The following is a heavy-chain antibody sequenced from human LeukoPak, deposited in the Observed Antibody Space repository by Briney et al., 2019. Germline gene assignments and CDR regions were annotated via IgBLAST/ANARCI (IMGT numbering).Heavy chain of an antibody. D-gene: IGHD2-15*01. Sequence: SETLSLTCSVSGGSISSYYWSWIRQPPGKGLEWIGYIYYSGSTYYNPSLKSRVTISVDTSKNQFSLRLSSVTAADTAVYYCARVTGYVVEDYFDYWGQGTLVTVSS. CDR1: GGSISSYY. V-gene: IGHV4-59*01. J-gene: IGHJ4*02. CDR2: IYYSGST. CDR3: ARVTGYVVEDYFDY.